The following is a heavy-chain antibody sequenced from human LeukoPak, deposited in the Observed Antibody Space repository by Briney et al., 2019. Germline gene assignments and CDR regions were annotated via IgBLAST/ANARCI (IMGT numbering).Heavy chain of an antibody. CDR2: ISGSGGST. CDR3: AKDSRIADPGTYGHFDY. D-gene: IGHD3-10*01. V-gene: IGHV3-23*01. CDR1: GFTFSTYA. J-gene: IGHJ4*02. Sequence: GGSLRLSCAASGFTFSTYAMSWVRQAPGKGLEWVSGISGSGGSTYYPGSVKGRFTISRDNSKGTLYLQMNSLTAEDTAVYFCAKDSRIADPGTYGHFDYWGQGAPVTVSS.